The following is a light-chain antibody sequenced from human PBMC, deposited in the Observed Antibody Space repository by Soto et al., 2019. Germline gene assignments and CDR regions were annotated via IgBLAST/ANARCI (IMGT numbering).Light chain of an antibody. CDR2: DAS. Sequence: IVLTQSPDTLSLSLGERATLSCWASQSVANFLAWYQQKPGQAPRLLIYDASTRATGIPARFSGSGSGTDFTLTISSLEHEDFAVYYCQLRSVLSFGGGTKVEIK. CDR1: QSVANF. V-gene: IGKV3-11*01. CDR3: QLRSVLS. J-gene: IGKJ4*01.